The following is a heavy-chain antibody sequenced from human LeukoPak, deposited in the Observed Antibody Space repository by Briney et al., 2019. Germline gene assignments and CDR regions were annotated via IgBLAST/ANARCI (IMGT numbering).Heavy chain of an antibody. Sequence: SDALSLTCTVSGASIRSDYWRWLRQPAGKGLEWIGCIYTSGSTNYNPSLKGRVTMSVDTSKNQFSLKLSSVTAADTAVYYCAREARGVISGFDYWGQGTLVTVSS. CDR3: AREARGVISGFDY. J-gene: IGHJ4*02. CDR1: GASIRSDY. D-gene: IGHD3-10*01. V-gene: IGHV4-4*07. CDR2: IYTSGST.